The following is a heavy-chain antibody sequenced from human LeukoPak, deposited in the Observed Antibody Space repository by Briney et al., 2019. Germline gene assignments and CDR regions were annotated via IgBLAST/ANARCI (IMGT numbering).Heavy chain of an antibody. J-gene: IGHJ4*02. CDR3: AKSQSGSCSGGSCSCDY. CDR1: GLTFRSYT. CDR2: YSAGGGST. Sequence: GGCLRLSCTAPGLTFRSYTMNWVRQAPGKGLEWMLTYSAGGGSTSYADSVKGRFTISRDNSKNTLYLQMNSLRAEDTAVYYCAKSQSGSCSGGSCSCDYWGQGTLVTVSS. D-gene: IGHD2-15*01. V-gene: IGHV3-23*01.